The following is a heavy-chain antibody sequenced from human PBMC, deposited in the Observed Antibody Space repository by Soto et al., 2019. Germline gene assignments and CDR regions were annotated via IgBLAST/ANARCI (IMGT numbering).Heavy chain of an antibody. D-gene: IGHD6-19*01. CDR3: ARSVEGHFDY. J-gene: IGHJ4*02. CDR2: ITSDTLTI. V-gene: IGHV3-48*02. Sequence: EVQLVESGGGLVQPGGSLRLSCAASGFTFSIYSMNWVRKAPGKGLEWFSYITSDTLTIKYTDSVKGRFTISRDNAKNSLYLQMNSLRDEDTAVYFCARSVEGHFDYWGQGTVVTVSS. CDR1: GFTFSIYS.